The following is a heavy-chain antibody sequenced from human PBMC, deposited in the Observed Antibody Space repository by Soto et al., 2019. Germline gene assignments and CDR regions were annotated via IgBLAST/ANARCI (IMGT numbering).Heavy chain of an antibody. J-gene: IGHJ5*02. CDR2: ISGSGLNK. D-gene: IGHD1-26*01. CDR1: GXTFENFG. Sequence: LRLSFAASGXTFENFGMSWVRQAPGKGLEWIPSISGSGLNKYYADSVKGRFTISRDNSKNTVYLELSNLRAEDTAVYHCAKNQGVELVPLATVDWFDPWGQGSVVTVSS. CDR3: AKNQGVELVPLATVDWFDP. V-gene: IGHV3-23*01.